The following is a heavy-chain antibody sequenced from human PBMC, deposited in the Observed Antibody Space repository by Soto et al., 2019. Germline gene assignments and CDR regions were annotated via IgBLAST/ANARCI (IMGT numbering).Heavy chain of an antibody. CDR1: GYDFERFP. CDR2: ISPYSGSR. Sequence: QVQLVQSGGEVKRPGASVKVSCKASGYDFERFPISWVRQARGQGLEWMGLISPYSGSRYYAEKFQGRVTMTTDTSTXXXXXXXXSLXXXXXXXXXCAREQYEFGDLYYVDYWGQGTLVTVSS. V-gene: IGHV1-18*04. J-gene: IGHJ4*02. D-gene: IGHD4-17*01. CDR3: AREQYEFGDLYYVDY.